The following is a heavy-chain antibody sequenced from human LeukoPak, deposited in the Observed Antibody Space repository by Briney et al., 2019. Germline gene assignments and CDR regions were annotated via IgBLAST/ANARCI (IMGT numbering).Heavy chain of an antibody. D-gene: IGHD6-13*01. J-gene: IGHJ6*02. CDR1: GFTFSSYE. V-gene: IGHV3-48*03. CDR3: ATGYSSSWYLALGMDV. CDR2: ISSSGSTI. Sequence: GGSLRLSCAASGFTFSSYEMNWVRQAPGKGLEWVSYISSSGSTIHYADSVKGRFTISRDNAKNSLYLQMNSLRAEDTAVYYCATGYSSSWYLALGMDVWGQGTTVTVSS.